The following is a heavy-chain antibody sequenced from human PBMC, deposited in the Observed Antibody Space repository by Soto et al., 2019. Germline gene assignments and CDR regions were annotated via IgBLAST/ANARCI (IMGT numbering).Heavy chain of an antibody. D-gene: IGHD3-22*01. CDR2: ISWNSGSI. CDR3: ARHYYDSSGYYWPFDY. CDR1: GFTFDDYA. V-gene: IGHV3-9*01. Sequence: GGSLRLSCAASGFTFDDYAMHWVRQAPGKGLEWVSGISWNSGSIGYADSVKGRCTISVDTSKNQFSLKLSSVTAADTAVYYCARHYYDSSGYYWPFDYWGQGTLATVSS. J-gene: IGHJ4*02.